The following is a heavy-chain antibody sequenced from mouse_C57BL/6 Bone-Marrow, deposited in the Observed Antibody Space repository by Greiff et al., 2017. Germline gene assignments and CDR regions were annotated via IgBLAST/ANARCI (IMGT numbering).Heavy chain of an antibody. CDR3: VRQLLRRGYAMDY. D-gene: IGHD1-1*01. J-gene: IGHJ4*01. Sequence: EVKLVESGGGLVQPKGSLKLSCAASGFSFNTYAMNWVRQAPGKGLEWVARIRSKSNNYATYYADSVKDRFTISRDDSESILYLQMNNLKTEDTAMYYCVRQLLRRGYAMDYWGQGTSVTVSS. V-gene: IGHV10-1*01. CDR1: GFSFNTYA. CDR2: IRSKSNNYAT.